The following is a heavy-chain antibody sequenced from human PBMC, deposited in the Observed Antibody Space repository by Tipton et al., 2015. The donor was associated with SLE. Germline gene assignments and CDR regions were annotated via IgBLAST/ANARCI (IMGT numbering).Heavy chain of an antibody. V-gene: IGHV3-48*03. CDR1: GFTFSSYE. Sequence: SLRLSCAASGFTFSSYEMNWVRQAPGKGLEWVSYISSSGSTIYYADSEKGRFTISRDTAKNSLYLQMNSLRAEDTAVYYCARDLGQRLGELSLSDYWGQGPLVAVSS. J-gene: IGHJ4*02. CDR3: ARDLGQRLGELSLSDY. D-gene: IGHD3-16*02. CDR2: ISSSGSTI.